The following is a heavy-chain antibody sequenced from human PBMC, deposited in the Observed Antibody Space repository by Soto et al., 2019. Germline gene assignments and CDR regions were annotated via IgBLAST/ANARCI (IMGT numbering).Heavy chain of an antibody. J-gene: IGHJ4*02. Sequence: SETLSLTCTVSGGSISSYYWSWIRQPPGKGLEWIGYNYYSGSTNYNPSLKSRVTISVDTSKNQFSLKLSSVTAADTAVYYCARGTRFGTAMATFDSWGQGTLVTVSS. CDR2: NYYSGST. CDR3: ARGTRFGTAMATFDS. CDR1: GGSISSYY. D-gene: IGHD5-18*01. V-gene: IGHV4-59*01.